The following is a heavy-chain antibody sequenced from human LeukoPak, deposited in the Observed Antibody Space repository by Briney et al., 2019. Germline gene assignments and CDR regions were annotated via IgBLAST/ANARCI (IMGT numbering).Heavy chain of an antibody. J-gene: IGHJ4*02. CDR1: GGSISSYY. Sequence: PSETLSLTCTVSGGSISSYYWSWIRQPAGKGLEWIGRIYTSGSTDYNPSLKSRVTISVDTSKNQFSLKLSSVTAADTAVYYCARVSGYDWESFYDYWGQGILVTVSS. V-gene: IGHV4-4*07. CDR3: ARVSGYDWESFYDY. CDR2: IYTSGST. D-gene: IGHD5-12*01.